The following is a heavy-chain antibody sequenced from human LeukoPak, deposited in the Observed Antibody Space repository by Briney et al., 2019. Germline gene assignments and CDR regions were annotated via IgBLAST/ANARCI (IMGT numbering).Heavy chain of an antibody. Sequence: VGSLRLSCAASGFTFSIYAMSWVREAPGKGLEWVLGISVSGGATYYADSVRGELPISREHSKNTMYLQMSGLRAEDTSVYYCAKEPSHCTNGVCYSRVFDRWGQGTLVTVSS. D-gene: IGHD2-8*01. V-gene: IGHV3-23*01. CDR3: AKEPSHCTNGVCYSRVFDR. CDR1: GFTFSIYA. CDR2: ISVSGGAT. J-gene: IGHJ5*02.